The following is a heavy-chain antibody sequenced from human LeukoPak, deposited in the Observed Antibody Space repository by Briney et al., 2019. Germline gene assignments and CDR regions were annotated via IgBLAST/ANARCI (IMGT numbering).Heavy chain of an antibody. CDR3: ARGLQIYRYCSGGSCYWFDP. J-gene: IGHJ5*02. Sequence: ASVKVSCKASGYTFTSYDINWVRQATGQGLEWMGWMNPNSGNTGYAQKFQGRVTMTRNTSISTAYMELSSLRSEDTAVYYCARGLQIYRYCSGGSCYWFDPWGQGTLVTVSS. CDR2: MNPNSGNT. V-gene: IGHV1-8*02. CDR1: GYTFTSYD. D-gene: IGHD2-15*01.